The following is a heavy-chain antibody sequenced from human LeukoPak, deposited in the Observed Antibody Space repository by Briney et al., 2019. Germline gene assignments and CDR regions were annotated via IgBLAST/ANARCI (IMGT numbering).Heavy chain of an antibody. CDR2: IYYSGST. CDR3: TKGYYYDSSGYLP. CDR1: GGSISSYY. D-gene: IGHD3-22*01. J-gene: IGHJ5*02. V-gene: IGHV4-59*12. Sequence: SETLSLTCTVSGGSISSYYWSWVRQPPGKGLEWIGYIYYSGSTNYNPSLKSRVTISVDTSKNQFSLKLSSVTAADTAVYYCTKGYYYDSSGYLPWGQGTLVTVSS.